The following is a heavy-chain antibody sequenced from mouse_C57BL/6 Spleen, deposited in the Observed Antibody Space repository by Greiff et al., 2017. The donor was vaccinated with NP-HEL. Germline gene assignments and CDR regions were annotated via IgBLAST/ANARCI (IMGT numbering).Heavy chain of an antibody. D-gene: IGHD1-1*01. CDR2: ISYSGST. CDR3: ASGYYYGSSYVQFAY. J-gene: IGHJ3*01. CDR1: GYSITSGYD. V-gene: IGHV3-1*01. Sequence: EVKVEESGPGMVKPSQSLSLTCTVTGYSITSGYDWHWIRHFPGNKLEWMGYISYSGSTNYNPSLKSRISITHDTSKNHFFLKLNSVTTEDTATYYCASGYYYGSSYVQFAYWGQGTLVTVSA.